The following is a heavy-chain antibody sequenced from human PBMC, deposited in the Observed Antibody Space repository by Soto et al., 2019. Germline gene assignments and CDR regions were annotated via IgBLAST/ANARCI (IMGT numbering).Heavy chain of an antibody. Sequence: PSETLSLTCTVLGGSITNYYWSWIRLPPGKGLEWIGYIYNSGSTNYNPSLKSRVTISVDTSKNQFSLKLSSVTAADTAVYYCGRGSTGYSSSWYRYWGQGTLVTVSS. CDR2: IYNSGST. CDR3: GRGSTGYSSSWYRY. V-gene: IGHV4-59*08. CDR1: GGSITNYY. D-gene: IGHD6-13*01. J-gene: IGHJ4*02.